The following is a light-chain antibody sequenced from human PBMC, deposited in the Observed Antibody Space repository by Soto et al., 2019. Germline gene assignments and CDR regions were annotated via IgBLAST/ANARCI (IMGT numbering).Light chain of an antibody. Sequence: EVVVTQSTATLSVSPGERATLSCRASQSVSSNLAWYQQKPGQAPRLLIYGASTRATGIPARFSGSGSGTEFTLTISSLQSEDFAVYYCHQYDNWPKTFGQGTRLEI. CDR2: GAS. V-gene: IGKV3-15*01. CDR1: QSVSSN. CDR3: HQYDNWPKT. J-gene: IGKJ5*01.